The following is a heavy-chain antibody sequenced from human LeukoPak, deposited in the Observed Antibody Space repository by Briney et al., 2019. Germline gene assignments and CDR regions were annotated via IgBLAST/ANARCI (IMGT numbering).Heavy chain of an antibody. V-gene: IGHV1-2*02. CDR3: ATLRRSGWYIGD. CDR1: GYTFTDYY. CDR2: INPNSGGT. Sequence: ASVKVSCKASGYTFTDYYMHWVRQAPGQGLEWMGWINPNSGGTNYAEKFQGRVTVTRDTSITTAYMELSSLRSDDTAMYYCATLRRSGWYIGDWGQGTPVTVSS. D-gene: IGHD6-19*01. J-gene: IGHJ4*02.